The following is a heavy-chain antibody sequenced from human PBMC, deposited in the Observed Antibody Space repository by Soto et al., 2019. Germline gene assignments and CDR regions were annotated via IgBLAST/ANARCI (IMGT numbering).Heavy chain of an antibody. J-gene: IGHJ6*02. V-gene: IGHV1-3*01. CDR1: GFTFTTYA. D-gene: IGHD3-10*01. Sequence: ASVKVSCKASGFTFTTYAIHWVRQAPGQRLEWMGWINAGNGDTKYSQKFQGRVTITRDTSASTAYMELSSLRSEDTAVYYCARCITLVRGVRSYGMDVWGQGTTVTVSS. CDR2: INAGNGDT. CDR3: ARCITLVRGVRSYGMDV.